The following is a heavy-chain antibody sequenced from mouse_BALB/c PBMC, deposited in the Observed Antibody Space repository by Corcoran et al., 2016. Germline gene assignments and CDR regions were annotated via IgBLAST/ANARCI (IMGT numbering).Heavy chain of an antibody. V-gene: IGHV3-6*02. CDR2: ISYDGSN. Sequence: DVQLQESGPGLVKPSQSLSLTCSVPGYSITSGYYWNWIRQFPGNKLEWMGYISYDGSNNYNPSLKNRISITRDTSKNQFFLKLNSVTTEDTATYYCASYYGSSDYWGQGTTLTVSS. CDR3: ASYYGSSDY. D-gene: IGHD1-1*01. J-gene: IGHJ2*01. CDR1: GYSITSGYY.